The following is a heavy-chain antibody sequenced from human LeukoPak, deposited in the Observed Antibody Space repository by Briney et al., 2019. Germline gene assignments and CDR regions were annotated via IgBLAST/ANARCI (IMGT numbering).Heavy chain of an antibody. J-gene: IGHJ5*02. CDR2: INTNTGNP. CDR3: ARGITMVRGNWFDP. CDR1: GYTFTRHA. D-gene: IGHD3-10*01. V-gene: IGHV7-4-1*02. Sequence: ASVKVSCKASGYTFTRHAMNWVRQAPGQGLELMGWINTNTGNPTYAQGSTGRFVFSLDTSVSTAYLQISSLKAEDTAVYYCARGITMVRGNWFDPWGQGTLVTVSS.